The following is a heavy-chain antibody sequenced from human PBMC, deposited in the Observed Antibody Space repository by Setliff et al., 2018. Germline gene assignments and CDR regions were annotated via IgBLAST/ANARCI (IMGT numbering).Heavy chain of an antibody. V-gene: IGHV4-61*01. CDR3: ARLSWNGLCYFGLDV. CDR2: IQNSGGI. D-gene: IGHD3-3*01. J-gene: IGHJ6*02. CDR1: GGSISSGTYY. Sequence: SETLSLTCTVSGGSISSGTYYWSWIRQAPGKGLESLGYIQNSGGINYNPSLKSRVTISVDTSTNQFSLKLTSVTAADTAVYYCARLSWNGLCYFGLDVWGQGTTVTVSS.